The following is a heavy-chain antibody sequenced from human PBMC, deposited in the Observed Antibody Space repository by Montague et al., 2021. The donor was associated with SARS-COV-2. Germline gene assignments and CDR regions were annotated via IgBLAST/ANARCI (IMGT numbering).Heavy chain of an antibody. Sequence: SETLSLTCIVSGGSISGRFWSWIRQTPGKGLEWIGYISYSGATSSNPSLKSRVTLLVVTAVNQFSLKMRSVTAADTAIYYCARQQGLSGFGVVRLMELDIWGHGALVTVSS. D-gene: IGHD3-3*01. V-gene: IGHV4-59*08. J-gene: IGHJ4*01. CDR2: ISYSGAT. CDR3: ARQQGLSGFGVVRLMELDI. CDR1: GGSISGRF.